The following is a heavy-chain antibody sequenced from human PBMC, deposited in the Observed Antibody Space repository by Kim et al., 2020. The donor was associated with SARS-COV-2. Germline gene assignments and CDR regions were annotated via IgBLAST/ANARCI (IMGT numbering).Heavy chain of an antibody. D-gene: IGHD3-22*01. CDR1: GYTFTSYY. CDR2: INPSGGST. CDR3: ARDRYYYDSSGYYYNFDY. V-gene: IGHV1-46*01. J-gene: IGHJ4*02. Sequence: ASVKVSCKASGYTFTSYYMHWVRQAPGQGLEWMGIINPSGGSTSYAQKFQGRVTMTRDTSTSTVYMELSSLRSEDTAVYYCARDRYYYDSSGYYYNFDYWGQGTLVTVSS.